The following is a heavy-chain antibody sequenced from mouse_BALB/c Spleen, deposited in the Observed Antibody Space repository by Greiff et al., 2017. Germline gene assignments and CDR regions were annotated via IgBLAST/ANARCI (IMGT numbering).Heavy chain of an antibody. D-gene: IGHD2-4*01. CDR2: IDPENGDT. V-gene: IGHV14-4*02. Sequence: EVQLQQSGAELVRSGASVKLSCTASGFNIKDYYMHWVKQRPEQGLEWIGWIDPENGDTEYAPKFQGKATMTADTSSNTAYLQLSSLTSEDTAVYYCNRLRPYAMDYWGQGTSVTVSS. J-gene: IGHJ4*01. CDR3: NRLRPYAMDY. CDR1: GFNIKDYY.